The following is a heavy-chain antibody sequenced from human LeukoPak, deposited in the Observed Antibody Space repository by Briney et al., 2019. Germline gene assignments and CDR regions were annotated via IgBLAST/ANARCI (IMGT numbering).Heavy chain of an antibody. V-gene: IGHV3-30*02. J-gene: IGHJ2*01. CDR3: AKDACSGGTCYGGWYCDL. D-gene: IGHD2-15*01. CDR2: MHYDGNIK. Sequence: PGGSLRLPCAASGFTFSSYGMHWVRQAPGKGLEWVAFMHYDGNIKYYADSVKGRFTISRDISKNTLYLQMSSLRAEDTAVYCCAKDACSGGTCYGGWYCDLWGRGTLVTVSS. CDR1: GFTFSSYG.